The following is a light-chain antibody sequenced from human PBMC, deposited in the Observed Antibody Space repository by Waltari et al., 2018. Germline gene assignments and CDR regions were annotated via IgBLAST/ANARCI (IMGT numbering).Light chain of an antibody. CDR3: SSYITTNTLEL. CDR1: RRDVGTYNY. CDR2: DVS. Sequence: QSALTQPASVSGSPGQSITIPCNGTRRDVGTYNYVSGYQQHPGKAPKLLSYDVSYGPSGVSYRFSGSKSGNTASLTISGLQAEDEADYYCSSYITTNTLELFGGGTSLTVL. V-gene: IGLV2-14*03. J-gene: IGLJ3*02.